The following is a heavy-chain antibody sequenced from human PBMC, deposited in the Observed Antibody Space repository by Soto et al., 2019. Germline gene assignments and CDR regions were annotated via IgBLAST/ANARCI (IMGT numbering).Heavy chain of an antibody. V-gene: IGHV3-30*18. CDR2: ISFDGNYK. Sequence: GGSLRLSCAASGFIFSGYGMHWVRQAPGKGLEWVAVISFDGNYKYYADSVKGRFTISRDNSKNTLYLQMNSLRVEDTAVYYCAKNNQRHGDYVYYFDYWGQGSLVTVSS. J-gene: IGHJ4*02. D-gene: IGHD4-17*01. CDR3: AKNNQRHGDYVYYFDY. CDR1: GFIFSGYG.